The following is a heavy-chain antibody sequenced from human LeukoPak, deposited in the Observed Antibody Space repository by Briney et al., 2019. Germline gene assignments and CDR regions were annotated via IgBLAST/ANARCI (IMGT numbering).Heavy chain of an antibody. CDR3: ARAQLASGTDY. Sequence: PGGSLRLSCAASGFTVRYNSMTWVRQAPGKGLEWVSTIYADGTTYYADSMKGRFTISRDNSKNTLDLQMNSLRAEDTAVYYCARAQLASGTDYWGQGTLVTVCS. D-gene: IGHD3-3*02. V-gene: IGHV3-53*01. CDR1: GFTVRYNS. CDR2: IYADGTT. J-gene: IGHJ4*02.